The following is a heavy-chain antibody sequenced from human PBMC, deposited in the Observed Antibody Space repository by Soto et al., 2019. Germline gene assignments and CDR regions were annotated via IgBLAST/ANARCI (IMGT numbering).Heavy chain of an antibody. D-gene: IGHD2-2*01. Sequence: QVQLVQSGAEVKKPGASVKVSCKASGYTFTSYAMHWVRQAPGQRLEWMGWINAGNGNTKYSQKFQGRVTITRDTSASTAYMELSSLRSEDTAVYYCARDCSSTSCYVNWFDPWGQGTLVTVSS. CDR1: GYTFTSYA. J-gene: IGHJ5*02. CDR3: ARDCSSTSCYVNWFDP. V-gene: IGHV1-3*01. CDR2: INAGNGNT.